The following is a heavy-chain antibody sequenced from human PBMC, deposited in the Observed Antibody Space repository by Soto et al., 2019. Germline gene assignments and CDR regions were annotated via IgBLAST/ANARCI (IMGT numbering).Heavy chain of an antibody. J-gene: IGHJ5*02. CDR3: ARVAYYGSGSYYTVWFDP. Sequence: SETLSLTCTVSGGSISSGGYYWSWIRQHPGKGLEWIGYIYYSGSTYYNPSLKSRVTISVDTSKNQFSLKLSSVTAADTAVYYCARVAYYGSGSYYTVWFDPWGQGTLVTVSS. CDR1: GGSISSGGYY. D-gene: IGHD3-10*01. V-gene: IGHV4-31*03. CDR2: IYYSGST.